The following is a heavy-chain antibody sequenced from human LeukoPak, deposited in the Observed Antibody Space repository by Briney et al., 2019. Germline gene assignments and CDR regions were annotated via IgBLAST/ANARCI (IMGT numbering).Heavy chain of an antibody. CDR1: GGSISSSSDY. D-gene: IGHD3-3*01. V-gene: IGHV4-39*01. J-gene: IGHJ4*02. Sequence: SETLSLTCTVSGGSISSSSDYWAWIRQARGTGLEWIVSIYYSGSTYYNPAPKSQTTIYVKTAKNQVTQKVSSVTAADSALYFCARQRTSGSASNLRVAQIDSWGQGTLVTVSS. CDR2: IYYSGST. CDR3: ARQRTSGSASNLRVAQIDS.